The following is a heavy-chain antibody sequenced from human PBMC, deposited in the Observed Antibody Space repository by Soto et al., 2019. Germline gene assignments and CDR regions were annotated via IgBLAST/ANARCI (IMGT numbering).Heavy chain of an antibody. Sequence: ASVKVSCKASGYTFTGYYIHWVRQAPGQGLEWMGWINPNSGGTNYAQKFQGWVTMTRDTSVSTAYMELSRLRSDDTAVYYCARATYDYIWGSYPRENWFDPWGQGTLVTVSS. CDR3: ARATYDYIWGSYPRENWFDP. V-gene: IGHV1-2*04. J-gene: IGHJ5*02. CDR2: INPNSGGT. CDR1: GYTFTGYY. D-gene: IGHD3-16*02.